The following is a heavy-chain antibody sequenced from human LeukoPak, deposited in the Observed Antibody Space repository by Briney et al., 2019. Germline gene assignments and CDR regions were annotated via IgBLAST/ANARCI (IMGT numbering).Heavy chain of an antibody. CDR1: GFTFSSYW. D-gene: IGHD3-10*01. V-gene: IGHV3-7*03. CDR3: ARGMGSGTYRRFDF. CDR2: IKQDGSEK. J-gene: IGHJ4*02. Sequence: PGGSLRLSCAASGFTFSSYWMSWVRQAPGKGLEWVANIKQDGSEKYYVDSVKGRFTISRDNAKNSLYLQMNSLRAEDTAVYYCARGMGSGTYRRFDFWGQGTLVTVSS.